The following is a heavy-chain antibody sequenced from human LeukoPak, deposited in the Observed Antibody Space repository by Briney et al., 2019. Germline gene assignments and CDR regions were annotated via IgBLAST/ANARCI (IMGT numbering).Heavy chain of an antibody. CDR3: ARDKGSSYLSSFDY. V-gene: IGHV3-53*01. J-gene: IGHJ4*02. CDR2: IYSGGST. D-gene: IGHD6-6*01. CDR1: GFTVSSNY. Sequence: GGSLRLSCAASGFTVSSNYMSWVRQAPGKGLEWVSVIYSGGSTYYADSVKGRFTISRDNSKNTLYLQMNSLRAEDTAVYYCARDKGSSYLSSFDYWGQGALVTVSS.